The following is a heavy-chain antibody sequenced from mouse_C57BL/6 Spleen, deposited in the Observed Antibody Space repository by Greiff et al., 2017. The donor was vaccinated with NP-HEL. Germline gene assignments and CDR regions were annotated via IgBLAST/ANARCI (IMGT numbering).Heavy chain of an antibody. J-gene: IGHJ4*01. CDR2: IYPGDGDT. CDR3: AREPYAMDY. V-gene: IGHV1-82*01. Sequence: LVESGPELVKPGASVKISCKASGYAFSSSWMNWVKQRPGKGLEWIGRIYPGDGDTNYNGKFKGKATLTADKSSSTAYMQLSSLTSEDSAVYFCAREPYAMDYWGQGTSVTVSS. CDR1: GYAFSSSW.